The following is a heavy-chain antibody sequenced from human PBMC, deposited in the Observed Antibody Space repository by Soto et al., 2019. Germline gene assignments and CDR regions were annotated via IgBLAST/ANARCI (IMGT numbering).Heavy chain of an antibody. J-gene: IGHJ3*02. D-gene: IGHD2-15*01. CDR1: GFTFSSYW. CDR3: ARDWGVVAATPGSGGDAFDI. V-gene: IGHV3-7*01. Sequence: GGSLRLSCAASGFTFSSYWMSWVRQAPGKGLEWVANIKQDGSEKYYVDSVKGRFTISRDNAKNSLYLQMNSLRAEDTAVYYCARDWGVVAATPGSGGDAFDIWGQGTMVTVSS. CDR2: IKQDGSEK.